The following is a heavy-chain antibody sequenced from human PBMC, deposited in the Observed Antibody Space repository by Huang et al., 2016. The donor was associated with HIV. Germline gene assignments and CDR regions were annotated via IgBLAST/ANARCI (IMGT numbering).Heavy chain of an antibody. CDR3: ARDPRIQSWLNFFDY. J-gene: IGHJ4*02. Sequence: EVQLVESGGGLVQPGGSLRLSCAASGFSISSYWMHWVRQAPGKGLVWVSRINSDGSSTSYADSVKGRFTISRDNAKNTLYQQMNRLRAEDTAVYYCARDPRIQSWLNFFDYWGQGTLVSVSS. CDR2: INSDGSST. V-gene: IGHV3-74*01. CDR1: GFSISSYW. D-gene: IGHD3-22*01.